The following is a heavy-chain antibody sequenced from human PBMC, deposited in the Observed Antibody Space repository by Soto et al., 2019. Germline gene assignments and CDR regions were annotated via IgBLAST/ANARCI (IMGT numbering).Heavy chain of an antibody. D-gene: IGHD4-17*01. V-gene: IGHV4-39*01. J-gene: IGHJ4*02. CDR3: ARHFMTTVTEYSSDS. CDR1: GGSMSTTGSY. Sequence: SETLSLTCTVSGGSMSTTGSYWGWVRQPPGKGLEWIGSIYYSGDTFDSPSLSSRVTTSVDTSKKQFSLRLSSVTAADTAVYYCARHFMTTVTEYSSDSWGQGPLVTVSS. CDR2: IYYSGDT.